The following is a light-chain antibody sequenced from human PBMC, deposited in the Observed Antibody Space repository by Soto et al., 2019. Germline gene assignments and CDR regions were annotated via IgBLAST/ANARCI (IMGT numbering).Light chain of an antibody. CDR1: QSVSSY. CDR2: HAS. CDR3: QQHTSWPLT. Sequence: DIVLTQSPATLSLSPGESATLSCRASQSVSSYLAWYQHKPGQAPSLLLYHASKRATGIPARFSGSGSGTVFTLTISSLEPEDFAVYYCQQHTSWPLTLGGGTKVDIK. V-gene: IGKV3-11*01. J-gene: IGKJ4*01.